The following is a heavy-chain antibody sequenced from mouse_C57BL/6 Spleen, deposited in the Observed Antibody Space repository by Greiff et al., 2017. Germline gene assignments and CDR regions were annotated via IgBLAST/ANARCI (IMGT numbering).Heavy chain of an antibody. D-gene: IGHD1-1*01. Sequence: QVQLQQSGAELMKPGASVKLSCKATGYTFTGYWIEWVKQRPGHGLEWIGEILPGIGSTNYNEKFKGKATFTADTSSNTAYMQLSSLTTEDSAIYYCARGGYGSSYGDYWGQGTTLTVSS. CDR2: ILPGIGST. CDR1: GYTFTGYW. V-gene: IGHV1-9*01. CDR3: ARGGYGSSYGDY. J-gene: IGHJ2*01.